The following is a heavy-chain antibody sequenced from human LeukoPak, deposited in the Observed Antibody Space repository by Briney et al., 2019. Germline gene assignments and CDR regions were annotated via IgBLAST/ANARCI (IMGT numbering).Heavy chain of an antibody. J-gene: IGHJ4*02. CDR2: IRYDGSNK. D-gene: IGHD2-2*01. CDR3: AKEECSNTNCWRSHFGY. CDR1: GFTFSSYG. V-gene: IGHV3-30*02. Sequence: GGSLRLSCAASGFTFSSYGLHWVRQAPGKGLEWVAFIRYDGSNKYYADSVKGRFTVSRDNSKDTLYLQMNSLRPEDAAVYYCAKEECSNTNCWRSHFGYWGQGALVTVSS.